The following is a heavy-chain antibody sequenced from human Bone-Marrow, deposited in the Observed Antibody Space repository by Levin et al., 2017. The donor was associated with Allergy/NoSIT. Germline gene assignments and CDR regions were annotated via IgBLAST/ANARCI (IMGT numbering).Heavy chain of an antibody. CDR1: GFTFSNYC. V-gene: IGHV3-30*18. Sequence: GGSLRLSCAVSGFTFSNYCMHWVRQAPGKGLEWVALISYDGSDKDYADSVKGRFTISRDSSKNTLYLQMNSLRAEDTAVYYCAKLLPWLVLTAPFDYWGQGTLVTVSS. CDR2: ISYDGSDK. CDR3: AKLLPWLVLTAPFDY. J-gene: IGHJ4*02. D-gene: IGHD6-19*01.